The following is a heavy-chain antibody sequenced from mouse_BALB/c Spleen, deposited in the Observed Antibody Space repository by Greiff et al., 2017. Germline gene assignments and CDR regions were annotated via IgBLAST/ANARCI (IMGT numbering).Heavy chain of an antibody. CDR3: ARDNYGYRYFDV. CDR2: ISDGGSYT. Sequence: EVQVVESGGGLVKPGGSLKLSCAASGFTFSDYYMYWVRQTPEKRLEWVATISDGGSYTYYPDSVKGRFTISRDNAKNNLYLQMSSLKSEDTAMYYCARDNYGYRYFDVWGAGTTVTVSS. D-gene: IGHD1-1*01. CDR1: GFTFSDYY. V-gene: IGHV5-4*02. J-gene: IGHJ1*01.